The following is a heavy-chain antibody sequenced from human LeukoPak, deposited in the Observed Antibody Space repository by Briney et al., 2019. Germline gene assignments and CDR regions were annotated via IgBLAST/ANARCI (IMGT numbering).Heavy chain of an antibody. D-gene: IGHD3-22*01. CDR3: ARDRNYYDSSGYFPVFDI. V-gene: IGHV3-7*01. J-gene: IGHJ3*02. CDR1: GFTFSNYW. CDR2: IKQDGSEK. Sequence: PGGSLRLSCAASGFTFSNYWMSWVRQAPGKGLEWVANIKQDGSEKYYVDSVKGRFTISRDNAKNSLYPQMNSLRAEDTAVYYCARDRNYYDSSGYFPVFDIWGQGTMVTVSS.